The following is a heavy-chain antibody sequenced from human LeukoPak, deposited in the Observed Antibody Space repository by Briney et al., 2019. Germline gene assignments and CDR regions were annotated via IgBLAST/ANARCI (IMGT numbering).Heavy chain of an antibody. CDR2: ISRTSEST. D-gene: IGHD1-7*01. V-gene: IGHV3-21*01. J-gene: IGHJ5*02. CDR1: GFSFNTYS. Sequence: GGSLRLSCAASGFSFNTYSMTWVRQAPEKGLEWVSIISRTSESTFYADSVKGRFTISRDNAKNSLYLQMNGLRADDTATYYCARGATDTTRWFDPRGQGTLVTVSS. CDR3: ARGATDTTRWFDP.